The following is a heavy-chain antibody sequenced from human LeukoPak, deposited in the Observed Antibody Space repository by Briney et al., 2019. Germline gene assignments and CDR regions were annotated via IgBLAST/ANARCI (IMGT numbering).Heavy chain of an antibody. CDR2: IYYSVST. CDR3: ARDYGGAFDI. Sequence: SETLSLTCTVSGGSISSSSYYWGWIRQPPGKGLEWIGSIYYSVSTNYNPSLKSRVTISVDTSKNQFSLNLYSVTAADTAVYYCARDYGGAFDIWGQGTMVTVSS. CDR1: GGSISSSSYY. D-gene: IGHD4-23*01. V-gene: IGHV4-39*07. J-gene: IGHJ3*02.